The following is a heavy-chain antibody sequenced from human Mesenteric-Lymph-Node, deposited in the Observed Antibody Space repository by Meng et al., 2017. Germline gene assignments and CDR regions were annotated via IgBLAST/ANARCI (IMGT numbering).Heavy chain of an antibody. CDR2: MNPNSGNT. CDR3: ARDGFAWNSLDY. J-gene: IGHJ4*02. CDR1: GYTFTSYD. V-gene: IGHV1-8*01. D-gene: IGHD1/OR15-1a*01. Sequence: ASVKVSCKASGYTFTSYDINWVRQATGQGLEWMGWMNPNSGNTGYAQKFQGRVTMTRNTSISTAYMELSSLRSEDTAVYYCARDGFAWNSLDYWGQGVLVTVSS.